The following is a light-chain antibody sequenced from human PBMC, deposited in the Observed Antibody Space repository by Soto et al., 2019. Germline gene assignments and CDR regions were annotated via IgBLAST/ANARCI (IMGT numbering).Light chain of an antibody. V-gene: IGKV3-11*01. CDR1: ESVSTY. Sequence: EIVLTQSPATLSLSPGERATLSCRASESVSTYLAWYQQKPGQAPRLLIYDVSNRATDIPARFSGSGSGTDFTPTISSLEPEDFAVYYCQQRSHWPPLTFGGGTRVEIK. J-gene: IGKJ4*01. CDR3: QQRSHWPPLT. CDR2: DVS.